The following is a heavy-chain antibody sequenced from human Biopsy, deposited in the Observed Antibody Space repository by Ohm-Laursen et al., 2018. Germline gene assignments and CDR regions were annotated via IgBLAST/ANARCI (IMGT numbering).Heavy chain of an antibody. CDR3: ARDYDTSGYYYVS. Sequence: GTLSLTCTVSGDSVTKYYWSWIRQPPGKGLEWIGHIYYSVMTNYNPSLQSRVSISVDTSRNQVSLTLSSVTAADTAVYYCARDYDTSGYYYVSWGQGTLVTVSS. D-gene: IGHD3-22*01. CDR2: IYYSVMT. J-gene: IGHJ5*02. V-gene: IGHV4-59*08. CDR1: GDSVTKYY.